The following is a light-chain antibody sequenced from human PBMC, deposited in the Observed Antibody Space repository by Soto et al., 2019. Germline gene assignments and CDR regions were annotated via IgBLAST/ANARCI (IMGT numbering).Light chain of an antibody. CDR1: QGISTY. J-gene: IGKJ1*01. CDR2: AAS. Sequence: IKINQSPSSLSASVGDRVTITCRASQGISTYLNWYQQKPGKAPKLLIYAASSLQSGVPSRFSGSGSETDFTLTISSLQPEDFAAYSCQQSYSTTWTFGQGTKVDIK. V-gene: IGKV1-39*01. CDR3: QQSYSTTWT.